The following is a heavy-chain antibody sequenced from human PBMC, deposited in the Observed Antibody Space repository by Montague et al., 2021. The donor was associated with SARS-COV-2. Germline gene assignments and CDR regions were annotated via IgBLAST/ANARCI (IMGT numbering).Heavy chain of an antibody. J-gene: IGHJ4*02. V-gene: IGHV3-23*01. Sequence: SLRLSCAASGFTFTSYAMSWVRQAPGKGLEWVSTISISGGSTYYXDSVKGRFTISRDNSRNTLYLQMNSLRAEDTAVYYCARAYYTGLYPFDYWGQGTLVTVSS. CDR1: GFTFTSYA. CDR3: ARAYYTGLYPFDY. CDR2: ISISGGST. D-gene: IGHD2-8*02.